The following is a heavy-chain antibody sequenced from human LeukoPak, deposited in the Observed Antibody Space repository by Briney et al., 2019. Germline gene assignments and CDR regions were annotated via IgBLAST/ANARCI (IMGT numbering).Heavy chain of an antibody. J-gene: IGHJ4*02. V-gene: IGHV3-23*01. D-gene: IGHD3-10*01. Sequence: PGGSLRLSCAASGFTFSSYAMSWVRQAPGKGLEWVSAISGSGGSTYYADSAKGRFTISRDNSKNTLYLQMNSLRAEDTAVYYCAKGYRFGELFTFDYWGQGTLVTVSS. CDR1: GFTFSSYA. CDR3: AKGYRFGELFTFDY. CDR2: ISGSGGST.